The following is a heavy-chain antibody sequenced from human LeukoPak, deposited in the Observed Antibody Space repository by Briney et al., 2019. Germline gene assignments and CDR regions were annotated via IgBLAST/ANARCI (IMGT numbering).Heavy chain of an antibody. J-gene: IGHJ4*02. CDR3: TLWFGELLQFDY. V-gene: IGHV4-39*01. CDR2: IYYSGGT. Sequence: PSETLSLTCTVSGGSISSSSYYWGWIRQPPGKGLEWIGSIYYSGGTYYNPSLKSRVTISVDTSKNQFSLKLSSVTAADTAVYYCTLWFGELLQFDYWGQGTLVTVSS. CDR1: GGSISSSSYY. D-gene: IGHD3-10*01.